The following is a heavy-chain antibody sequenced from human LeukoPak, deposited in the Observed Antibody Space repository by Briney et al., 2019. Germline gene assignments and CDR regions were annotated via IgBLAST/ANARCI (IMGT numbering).Heavy chain of an antibody. CDR2: ISPTGSTT. CDR1: GFSFSGHW. J-gene: IGHJ4*02. D-gene: IGHD5-18*01. Sequence: GGSLRLSCTASGFSFSGHWMHWARQLPGKGLVWVSRISPTGSTTSYADSVKGRFTISRDKSKNTLYLQMNSLRAEDTAVYYCARDRDTAMGLWGQGTLVTVSS. V-gene: IGHV3-74*01. CDR3: ARDRDTAMGL.